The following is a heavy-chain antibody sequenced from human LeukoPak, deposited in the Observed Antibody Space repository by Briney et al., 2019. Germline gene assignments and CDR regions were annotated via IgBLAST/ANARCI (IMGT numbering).Heavy chain of an antibody. J-gene: IGHJ4*02. D-gene: IGHD5-12*01. V-gene: IGHV3-30-3*01. Sequence: GGSLRLSCAASGFTFSSYAMHWVRQAPGKGLEWVAVISYDGSNKYYADSVKGRLTISRDNSKNTLYLQMNSLRAEDTAVYYCARGRLRLREYYFDYWGQGTLVTVSS. CDR3: ARGRLRLREYYFDY. CDR1: GFTFSSYA. CDR2: ISYDGSNK.